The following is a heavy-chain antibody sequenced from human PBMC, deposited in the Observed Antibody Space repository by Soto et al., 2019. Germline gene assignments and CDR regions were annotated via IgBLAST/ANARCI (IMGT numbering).Heavy chain of an antibody. Sequence: GGSLRLSCAASGFTFSSYAMSWVRQAPGKGLEWVSAISGSGGSTYYADSVKGRFTISRDNSKNTLYLQMNSLRAEDTAVYYCAKVEGPSVATIKDDYWGQGTLVTVSS. CDR1: GFTFSSYA. V-gene: IGHV3-23*01. CDR2: ISGSGGST. J-gene: IGHJ4*02. CDR3: AKVEGPSVATIKDDY. D-gene: IGHD5-12*01.